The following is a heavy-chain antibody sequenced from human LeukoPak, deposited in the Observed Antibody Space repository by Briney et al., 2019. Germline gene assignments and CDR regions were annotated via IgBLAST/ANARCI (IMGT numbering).Heavy chain of an antibody. Sequence: GASVKVSCKASGYTFTSYGISWVRQAPGQGLEWMGWISAYNGNTNYAQKPQGRVTMTTDTSTSTAYMELRSLRSDDTAVYYCARDSILWFGELSDYWGQGTLVTVSS. V-gene: IGHV1-18*01. CDR1: GYTFTSYG. CDR3: ARDSILWFGELSDY. D-gene: IGHD3-10*01. J-gene: IGHJ4*02. CDR2: ISAYNGNT.